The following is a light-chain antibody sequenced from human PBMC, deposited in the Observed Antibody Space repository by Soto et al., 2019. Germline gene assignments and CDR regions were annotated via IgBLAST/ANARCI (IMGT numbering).Light chain of an antibody. Sequence: DIHLTQSPSFLSASVGDRVTITCRPSQGISNYLAWYQQKPGKVPKLLIYAASTLQSGVPSRFSGSGSGTDFTLTISSLQPEDVATYYCQKYNSAPWTFGQGTKVDI. J-gene: IGKJ1*01. CDR3: QKYNSAPWT. CDR1: QGISNY. CDR2: AAS. V-gene: IGKV1-27*01.